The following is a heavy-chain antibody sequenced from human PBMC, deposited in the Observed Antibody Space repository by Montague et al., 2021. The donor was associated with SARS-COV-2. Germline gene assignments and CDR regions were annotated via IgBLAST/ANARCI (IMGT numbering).Heavy chain of an antibody. D-gene: IGHD5-24*01. V-gene: IGHV3-48*03. CDR1: GFTFSSYE. CDR3: ASEMATIEYYYYGMGV. CDR2: ISSSDSTI. Sequence: SLRLSCAASGFTFSSYEMNWVRQAPGKGLEWVSYISSSDSTIYYADSVKGRFTISRDNAKNSLYLQMNSLRAEDTAVYYCASEMATIEYYYYGMGVWGQGTTVTVSS. J-gene: IGHJ6*02.